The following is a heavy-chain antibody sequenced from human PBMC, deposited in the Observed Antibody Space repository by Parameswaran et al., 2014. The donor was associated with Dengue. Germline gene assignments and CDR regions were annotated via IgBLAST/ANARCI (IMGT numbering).Heavy chain of an antibody. Sequence: VRQAPGKGLEWIGEINHSGSTNYNPSLKSRVTISVDTSKNQFSLKLSSVTAADTAVYYCARGDYEHYCSGGSCYAGGGGFDPWGQGTLVTVSS. D-gene: IGHD2-15*01. CDR3: ARGDYEHYCSGGSCYAGGGGFDP. CDR2: INHSGST. J-gene: IGHJ5*02. V-gene: IGHV4-34*01.